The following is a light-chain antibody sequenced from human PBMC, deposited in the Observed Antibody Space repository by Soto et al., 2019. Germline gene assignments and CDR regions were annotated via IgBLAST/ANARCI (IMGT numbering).Light chain of an antibody. CDR2: ATS. V-gene: IGKV1-39*01. CDR3: QQSYSTPRT. Sequence: DIQMTQSPPSLSASVGDRVTITCRASQDIRSYLNWYQQRPGKAPKLLIYATSSLQSGVPSRFSGSGSGTDFALTISSLQPEDFATYYCQQSYSTPRTFGQGTKVDIK. J-gene: IGKJ2*01. CDR1: QDIRSY.